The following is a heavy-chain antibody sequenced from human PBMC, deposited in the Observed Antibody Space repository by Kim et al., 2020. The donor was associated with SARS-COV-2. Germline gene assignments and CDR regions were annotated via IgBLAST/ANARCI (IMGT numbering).Heavy chain of an antibody. Sequence: VKGRFTISRDNSKTTLYLQMNSLRAEDTAVYYCAKAMRIAARPVFFQFDYWGQGTLVTVSS. D-gene: IGHD6-6*01. V-gene: IGHV3-23*01. CDR3: AKAMRIAARPVFFQFDY. J-gene: IGHJ4*02.